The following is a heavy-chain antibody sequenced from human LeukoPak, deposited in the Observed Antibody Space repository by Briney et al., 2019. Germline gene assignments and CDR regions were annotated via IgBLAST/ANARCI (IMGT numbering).Heavy chain of an antibody. CDR2: IYYTGSS. D-gene: IGHD6-19*01. Sequence: SETLSLTCTVSGGSINNYYWSGIRQPPGKGLEWIGYIYYTGSSNYNPSLKSRVTMSVDTSKNQFSLNLKSVTAADTAVYYCAKGPDISGFLWGQGTLVTVTS. J-gene: IGHJ4*02. CDR1: GGSINNYY. V-gene: IGHV4-59*01. CDR3: AKGPDISGFL.